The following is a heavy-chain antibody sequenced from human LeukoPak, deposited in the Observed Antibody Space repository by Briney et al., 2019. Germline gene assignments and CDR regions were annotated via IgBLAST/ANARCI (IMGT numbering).Heavy chain of an antibody. D-gene: IGHD2-21*01. Sequence: PGGSLRLSGEGSGFKFRSHARSWFRRPPGRGREFFSGIYENGGTTYYADSVKGRFSISRDNSKNTLYLQMDSLRGEDTAVYYCAKDFRIGYSAHFDYWGQGALVTVSS. V-gene: IGHV3-23*01. CDR1: GFKFRSHA. J-gene: IGHJ4*02. CDR3: AKDFRIGYSAHFDY. CDR2: IYENGGTT.